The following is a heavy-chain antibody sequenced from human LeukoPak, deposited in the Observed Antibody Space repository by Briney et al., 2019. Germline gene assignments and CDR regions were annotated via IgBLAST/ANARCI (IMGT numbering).Heavy chain of an antibody. V-gene: IGHV3-23*01. J-gene: IGHJ4*02. D-gene: IGHD1-26*01. CDR2: ISGSGGST. Sequence: GGSLGLSCAASGFTFSSYAMSWVRQAPGKGLEWVSAISGSGGSTYYADSVKGRFTISRDNSKNTLYLQMNSLRAEDTAVYYCVKWRKGELPTEDDDYWGQGTLVTVSS. CDR3: VKWRKGELPTEDDDY. CDR1: GFTFSSYA.